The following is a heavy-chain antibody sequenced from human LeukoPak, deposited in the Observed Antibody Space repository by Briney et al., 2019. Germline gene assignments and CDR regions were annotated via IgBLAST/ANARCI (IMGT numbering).Heavy chain of an antibody. Sequence: GGSLRLSCAASGLTFSSSAMHWVRQAPGKGLQWVAVISYDGTDKYTADSVKGRFTISRDNSKNMVYLQMNSLRAEDTAVYYCARGRYSSTWVSFDYWGQGTLVTVSS. CDR1: GLTFSSSA. D-gene: IGHD6-13*01. CDR2: ISYDGTDK. V-gene: IGHV3-30*04. CDR3: ARGRYSSTWVSFDY. J-gene: IGHJ4*02.